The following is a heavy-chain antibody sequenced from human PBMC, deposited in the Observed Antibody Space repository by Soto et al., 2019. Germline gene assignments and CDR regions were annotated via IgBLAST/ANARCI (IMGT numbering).Heavy chain of an antibody. CDR2: INHSGST. Sequence: NPSETLSLTCAVYGGSFSGYYWSWIRQPPGKGLEWIGEINHSGSTNYNPSLKSRVTISVDTSKNQFSLKLSSVTAADTAVYYCARGRLYYDFWRGYYWFDPWGQGTLVTVSS. V-gene: IGHV4-34*01. CDR3: ARGRLYYDFWRGYYWFDP. CDR1: GGSFSGYY. D-gene: IGHD3-3*01. J-gene: IGHJ5*02.